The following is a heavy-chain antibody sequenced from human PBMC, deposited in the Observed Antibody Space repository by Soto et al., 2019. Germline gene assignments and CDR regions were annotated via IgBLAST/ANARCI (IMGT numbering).Heavy chain of an antibody. J-gene: IGHJ5*02. CDR1: GGSISSYY. CDR2: IYTSGST. CDR3: ARDHHLIAAAGTSVWFDP. D-gene: IGHD6-13*01. V-gene: IGHV4-4*07. Sequence: SETLSLTCTVSGGSISSYYWSWIRQPAGKGLEWIGRIYTSGSTNYNPSLKSRVTMSVDTSKNQFSLTLSSVTAADTAVYYCARDHHLIAAAGTSVWFDPWGQGTLVTVSS.